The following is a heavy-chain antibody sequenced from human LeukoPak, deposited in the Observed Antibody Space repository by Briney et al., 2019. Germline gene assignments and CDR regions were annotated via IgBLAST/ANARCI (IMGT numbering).Heavy chain of an antibody. D-gene: IGHD3-10*01. CDR1: GFTFSSYA. J-gene: IGHJ4*02. V-gene: IGHV3-30*04. CDR3: ATSSMVRGAQFDY. Sequence: GRSLRLSCAASGFTFSSYAMHWVRPAPGKGLEWVAVISYDGSNKYYADSVKGRFTISRDNPKNTLYLQMNSLRAEDTAVYYCATSSMVRGAQFDYWGQGTLVTVSS. CDR2: ISYDGSNK.